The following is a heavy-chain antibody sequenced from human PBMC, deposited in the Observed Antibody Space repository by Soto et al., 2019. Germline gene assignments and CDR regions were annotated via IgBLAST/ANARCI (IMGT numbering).Heavy chain of an antibody. CDR1: GGSISSYF. Sequence: PSETLSLTCTVSGGSISSYFYIWVRQPPGKGLEWIGSVYYTGTTDYNPSLKSRVTISVDTSKTQFSLNLRSVTAADTAVYYCARDLAAVPRAFDSWGRGTLVPVSS. CDR3: ARDLAAVPRAFDS. D-gene: IGHD6-13*01. J-gene: IGHJ4*02. V-gene: IGHV4-59*01. CDR2: VYYTGTT.